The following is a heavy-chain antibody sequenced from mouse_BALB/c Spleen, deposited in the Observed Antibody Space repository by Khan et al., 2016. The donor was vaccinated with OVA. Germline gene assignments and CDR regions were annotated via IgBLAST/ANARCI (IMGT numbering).Heavy chain of an antibody. CDR3: ARIKKIVATYFDY. CDR2: TNPTNGRT. V-gene: IGHV1S81*02. CDR1: GYTFTSYW. J-gene: IGHJ2*01. Sequence: VQLQQSGAERVKAGASVKMSCKASGYTFTSYWMHWVKQRLGQGLEWFAETNPTNGRTYYNEKFKSKATLTVDKSSSTAYMLLSGPTFEDSAVYYCARIKKIVATYFDYWGQGTTLTVSS. D-gene: IGHD1-1*01.